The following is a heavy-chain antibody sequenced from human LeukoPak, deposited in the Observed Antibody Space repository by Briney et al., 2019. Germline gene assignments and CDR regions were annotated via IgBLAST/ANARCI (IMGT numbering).Heavy chain of an antibody. Sequence: ASVKVSCKASGYTFTSYGISWVRQAPGQGLEWMGWISAYNGNTNYAQKLQGRVTMTTDTSTSTAYMELRSLRSDDTAVYYCARYQGSKDTAHFDYWGQGTLVTVSS. J-gene: IGHJ4*02. V-gene: IGHV1-18*01. D-gene: IGHD5-18*01. CDR1: GYTFTSYG. CDR3: ARYQGSKDTAHFDY. CDR2: ISAYNGNT.